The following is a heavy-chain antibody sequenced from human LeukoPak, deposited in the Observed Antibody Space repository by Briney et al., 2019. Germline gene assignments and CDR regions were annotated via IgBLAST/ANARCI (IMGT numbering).Heavy chain of an antibody. V-gene: IGHV3-30-3*01. CDR1: GFIFSSYA. Sequence: PGGSLRLSCAASGFIFSSYAMHWVRQAPGKGLEWVAVISYDGSNKYYADSVKGRFTISRDNSKNTLYLQMKSLRAEDTAVYYCARDGKAYYYDSSGYYFGYWGQGTLVTVSS. CDR2: ISYDGSNK. CDR3: ARDGKAYYYDSSGYYFGY. J-gene: IGHJ4*02. D-gene: IGHD3-22*01.